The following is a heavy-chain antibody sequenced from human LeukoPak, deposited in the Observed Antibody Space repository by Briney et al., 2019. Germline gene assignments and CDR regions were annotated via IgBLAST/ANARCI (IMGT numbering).Heavy chain of an antibody. CDR3: ERGRSRNDWKLDY. CDR1: GYTFTSYD. D-gene: IGHD1-1*01. Sequence: ASVKVSCEASGYTFTSYDINWVRQATGQGLEWMGWMNPNSGNTGYAQKFQGRVTMTRNTSISTAYMELSSLRSEDTAVYYCERGRSRNDWKLDYWGQGTLVTVSS. J-gene: IGHJ4*02. V-gene: IGHV1-8*01. CDR2: MNPNSGNT.